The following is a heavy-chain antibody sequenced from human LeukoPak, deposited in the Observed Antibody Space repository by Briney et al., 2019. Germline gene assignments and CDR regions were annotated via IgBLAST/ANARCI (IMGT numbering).Heavy chain of an antibody. Sequence: ASVKVSCKASGYTFTSYDINWVRQATGQGLEWMGWMNPNSGNTGYAQKFQGRVTMTRNTSISTAYMELSSLRSEDTAVYYCARAPSVRGALAPSGGVYYFDYWGQGTLVTVSS. CDR2: MNPNSGNT. J-gene: IGHJ4*02. CDR1: GYTFTSYD. D-gene: IGHD3-10*01. CDR3: ARAPSVRGALAPSGGVYYFDY. V-gene: IGHV1-8*01.